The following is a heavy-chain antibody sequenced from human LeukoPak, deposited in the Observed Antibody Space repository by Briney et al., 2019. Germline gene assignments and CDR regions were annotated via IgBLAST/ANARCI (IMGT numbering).Heavy chain of an antibody. J-gene: IGHJ4*02. Sequence: PGGSLRLSCAASGFTFSSYAMHWVRQAPGKGLEWVAVISYDGSNKYYADSVKGRFTISRDNSKNTLYLQMNSLRAEDTAVYYCARVSNKEDSRKALYYWGQGTLVTVSS. D-gene: IGHD1/OR15-1a*01. CDR1: GFTFSSYA. CDR3: ARVSNKEDSRKALYY. V-gene: IGHV3-30-3*01. CDR2: ISYDGSNK.